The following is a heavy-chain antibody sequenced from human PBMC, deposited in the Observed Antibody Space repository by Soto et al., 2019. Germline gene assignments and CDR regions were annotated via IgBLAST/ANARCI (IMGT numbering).Heavy chain of an antibody. J-gene: IGHJ4*02. CDR2: ISSSSSTI. D-gene: IGHD5-12*01. Sequence: EVQLVESGGGLVQPGGSLRLSCAASGFTFSSYSMNWVRQAPGKGLEWVSYISSSSSTIYYADSVKGQFTISRDNAKNSLYLQMNCLRDDDTAVYYCARVGESSGYAVTSDYWGQVTLVTVSS. V-gene: IGHV3-48*02. CDR3: ARVGESSGYAVTSDY. CDR1: GFTFSSYS.